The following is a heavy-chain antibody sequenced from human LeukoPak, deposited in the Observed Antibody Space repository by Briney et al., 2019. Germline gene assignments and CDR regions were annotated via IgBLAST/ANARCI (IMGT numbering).Heavy chain of an antibody. CDR3: ARSAQMVYALLDY. Sequence: ASVKVSCKASGGTFISYAISWVRQAPGQGLEWMGGIIPIFGTANYAQKFQGRVTITADESTSTAYMELSSLRSEDTAVYYCARSAQMVYALLDYWGQGTLVTVSS. CDR2: IIPIFGTA. D-gene: IGHD2-8*01. J-gene: IGHJ4*02. V-gene: IGHV1-69*13. CDR1: GGTFISYA.